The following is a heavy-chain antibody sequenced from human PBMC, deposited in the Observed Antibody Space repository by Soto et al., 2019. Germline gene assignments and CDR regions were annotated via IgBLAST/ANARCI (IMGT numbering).Heavy chain of an antibody. CDR1: GNTFTGYY. J-gene: IGHJ4*02. CDR3: AREGLSGTLVVYFDR. D-gene: IGHD1-1*01. V-gene: IGHV1-2*02. CDR2: INPDNGGT. Sequence: ASVKVSCKASGNTFTGYYIHWVRQAPGQGLEWMGWINPDNGGTNFAQKFKGRVTLTRDTSISTAYMELSSLRSDDTAVYYCAREGLSGTLVVYFDRWGQGTVVTVSS.